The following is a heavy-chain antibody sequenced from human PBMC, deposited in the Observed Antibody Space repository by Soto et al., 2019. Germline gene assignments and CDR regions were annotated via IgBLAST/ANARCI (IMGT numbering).Heavy chain of an antibody. Sequence: QITLKESGPTLVKPTQTLTLTCTFSGFSLRSSAVGVGWIRQPPGKALEWLALIYWDDDKRYSPSLKSRLTTAKXTXKTXVVLTMTNMDPVDTATYYCARSWGSGPDLNRCFDLRGRGTRVTVSS. CDR2: IYWDDDK. CDR1: GFSLRSSAVG. CDR3: ARSWGSGPDLNRCFDL. D-gene: IGHD6-19*01. J-gene: IGHJ2*01. V-gene: IGHV2-5*02.